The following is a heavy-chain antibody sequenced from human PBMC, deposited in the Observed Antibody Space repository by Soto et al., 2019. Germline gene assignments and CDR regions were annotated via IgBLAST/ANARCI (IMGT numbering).Heavy chain of an antibody. CDR2: INPNSGGT. Sequence: ASVKVSCKASGYTFTGYYMHWVRQAPGQGLEWMGWINPNSGGTNYAQKFQGWVTMTRDTSISTAYMELSRLRSDDTAVYYCARGGPTARWGNYYYYYMDVWGKGTTVTVSS. J-gene: IGHJ6*03. CDR3: ARGGPTARWGNYYYYYMDV. V-gene: IGHV1-2*04. D-gene: IGHD2-21*02. CDR1: GYTFTGYY.